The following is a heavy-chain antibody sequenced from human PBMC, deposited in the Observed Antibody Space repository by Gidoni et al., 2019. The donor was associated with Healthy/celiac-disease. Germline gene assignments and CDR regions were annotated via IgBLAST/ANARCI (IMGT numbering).Heavy chain of an antibody. Sequence: QVQLVQSGAEVKKPGASVKVSCKASGYTFTGYYMHWVRQAPGQGLEWMGWINPNSGGTNYAQKFQGRVTMTRDTSISTAYMELSRLRSDDTAVYYCATYDFWSGYASYYNYYGMDVWGQGTTVTVSS. J-gene: IGHJ6*02. V-gene: IGHV1-2*02. CDR3: ATYDFWSGYASYYNYYGMDV. D-gene: IGHD3-3*01. CDR2: INPNSGGT. CDR1: GYTFTGYY.